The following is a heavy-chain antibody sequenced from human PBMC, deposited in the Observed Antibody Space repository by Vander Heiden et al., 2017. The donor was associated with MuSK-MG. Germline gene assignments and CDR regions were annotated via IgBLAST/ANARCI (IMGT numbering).Heavy chain of an antibody. CDR2: IYYSGST. D-gene: IGHD3-3*01. CDR3: ARGEGGFLEWFQH. V-gene: IGHV4-31*03. J-gene: IGHJ4*02. CDR1: GGSISRGGYY. Sequence: QVQLQESGPGLVKPSQTLSLTCTVSGGSISRGGYYWSWIRQHPGKGLEWIGYIYYSGSTYYNPSLKSRVTISVDTSKNQFSLKLSSVTAADTAVYYCARGEGGFLEWFQHWGQGTLVTVSS.